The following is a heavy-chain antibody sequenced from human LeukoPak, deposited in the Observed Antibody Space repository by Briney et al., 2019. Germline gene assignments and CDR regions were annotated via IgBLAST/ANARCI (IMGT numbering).Heavy chain of an antibody. CDR2: INPYSGAI. Sequence: ASVKVSRKSSGFIFTDEYIHWVRQAPGQGLEWMGWINPYSGAINYAQKFQGRVTLTRDTSISTAYMELSRLTSGDTAVYYCARDPKSQLLLDYWGQGTLVTVSS. V-gene: IGHV1-2*02. CDR3: ARDPKSQLLLDY. J-gene: IGHJ4*02. D-gene: IGHD2-2*01. CDR1: GFIFTDEY.